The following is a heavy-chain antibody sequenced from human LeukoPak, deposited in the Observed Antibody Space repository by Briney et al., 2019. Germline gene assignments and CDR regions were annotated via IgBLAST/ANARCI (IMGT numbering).Heavy chain of an antibody. D-gene: IGHD3-22*01. CDR3: AGYYYDSSRGFDL. J-gene: IGHJ5*02. Sequence: RGSLRLSCAASGFKFDDYGMSWVRQAPGKGLEWVCDINWNGAWTGYADSVKGRFTISRDNAKNSLYLQMNSLRAEDTALYYCAGYYYDSSRGFDLWGQGTLVTVSA. CDR2: INWNGAWT. V-gene: IGHV3-20*04. CDR1: GFKFDDYG.